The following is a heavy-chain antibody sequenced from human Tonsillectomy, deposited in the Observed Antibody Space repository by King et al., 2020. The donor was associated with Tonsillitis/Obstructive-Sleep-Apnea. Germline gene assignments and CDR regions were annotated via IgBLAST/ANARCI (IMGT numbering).Heavy chain of an antibody. Sequence: VQLVESGGGLVQPGRSLRLSCTASGFTFGDYAMSWVRQAPGKGLEWVGFIRSKAYGGTTEYAASVKGRFTISRDDSKSIAYLQMNSLKTEDTAVYYCTRAPPWYYDFWSGSYYYYYYMDVWGKGTTVTVSS. D-gene: IGHD3-3*01. V-gene: IGHV3-49*04. CDR3: TRAPPWYYDFWSGSYYYYYYMDV. CDR1: GFTFGDYA. J-gene: IGHJ6*03. CDR2: IRSKAYGGTT.